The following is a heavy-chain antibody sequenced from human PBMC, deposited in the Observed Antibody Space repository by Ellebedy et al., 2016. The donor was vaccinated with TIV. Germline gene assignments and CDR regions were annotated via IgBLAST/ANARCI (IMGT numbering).Heavy chain of an antibody. CDR3: AKDWAAMYYYDNTDY. D-gene: IGHD3-22*01. CDR1: GFTFSSNA. Sequence: GESLKISCAASGFTFSSNAMTWVRQAPGRGLEWVAAISAIGGSTDYADSVKGRFTISRDNSKDTLYLQMNSLGAEDTALYYCAKDWAAMYYYDNTDYWGQGTLVTVSS. V-gene: IGHV3-23*01. J-gene: IGHJ4*02. CDR2: ISAIGGST.